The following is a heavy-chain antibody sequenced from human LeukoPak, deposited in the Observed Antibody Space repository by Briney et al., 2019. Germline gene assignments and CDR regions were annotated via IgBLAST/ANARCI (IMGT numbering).Heavy chain of an antibody. D-gene: IGHD3-22*01. CDR1: GFTFSDYY. Sequence: GGSLRLSCAASGFTFSDYYMSWIRQAPGKGLEWVSYISSSGSTIYYADSVKGRFTISRDNAKNSLYLQMNSLRAEDTALYYCAKDSEGYYGSFDQWGQGTLVTVSS. J-gene: IGHJ4*02. CDR3: AKDSEGYYGSFDQ. V-gene: IGHV3-11*01. CDR2: ISSSGSTI.